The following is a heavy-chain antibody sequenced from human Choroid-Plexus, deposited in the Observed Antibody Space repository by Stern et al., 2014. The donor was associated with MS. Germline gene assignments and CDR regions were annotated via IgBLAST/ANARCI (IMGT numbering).Heavy chain of an antibody. CDR1: GFTLGSCA. J-gene: IGHJ5*02. CDR3: AKDRQYLTYFFDH. D-gene: IGHD2/OR15-2a*01. V-gene: IGHV3-30*18. CDR2: VSYDGINK. Sequence: VQLVQSGGGVVQPGRPLRLSCVASGFTLGSCAMHWVRQAPGKGLEWVAGVSYDGINKYYADSVNGRFTISRDNSQNTLYMQMSSLRPEDTAVYYCAKDRQYLTYFFDHWGQGSLVTVSS.